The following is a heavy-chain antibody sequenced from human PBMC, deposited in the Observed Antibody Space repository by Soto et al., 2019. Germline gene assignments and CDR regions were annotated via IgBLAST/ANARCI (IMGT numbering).Heavy chain of an antibody. V-gene: IGHV2-5*01. CDR3: AHLGGSSSWSSLWFDY. J-gene: IGHJ4*02. CDR2: IYWNDDK. Sequence: SGPTLVNPTQTLTLTCTFSGFSLSTSGVGVGWIRQPPGKALEWLALIYWNDDKRYSPSLKSRLTITKDTSKNQVVLTMTNMDPVDTATYYCAHLGGSSSWSSLWFDYWGQGTLVTSPQ. D-gene: IGHD6-13*01. CDR1: GFSLSTSGVG.